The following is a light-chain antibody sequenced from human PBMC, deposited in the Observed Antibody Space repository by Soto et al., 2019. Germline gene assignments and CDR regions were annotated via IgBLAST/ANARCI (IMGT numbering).Light chain of an antibody. CDR2: GAS. J-gene: IGKJ1*01. CDR3: QQYNTWHPKMA. V-gene: IGKV3-15*01. Sequence: VVTQSPATLSVFPGETATLSCRASQSVSSDLAWYQQRPGQAPRLLIYGASTRATGIPARFRGSGSGTEFRLTISSLQSEDVAIYYCQQYNTWHPKMAFGRGTKVEIK. CDR1: QSVSSD.